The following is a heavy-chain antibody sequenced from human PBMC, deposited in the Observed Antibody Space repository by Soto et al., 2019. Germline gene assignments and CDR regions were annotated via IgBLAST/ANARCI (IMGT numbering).Heavy chain of an antibody. CDR2: IYPGDSDT. CDR3: ARYRNFDILTGHPDY. J-gene: IGHJ4*02. D-gene: IGHD3-9*01. CDR1: GYSFTSYW. V-gene: IGHV5-51*01. Sequence: TGESLKISCKGSGYSFTSYWIGWVRQMPGKGLEWMGIIYPGDSDTRYSPSFQGQVTISADKSISIAYLQWSSLKASDTAMYYCARYRNFDILTGHPDYWGQGTLVTVSS.